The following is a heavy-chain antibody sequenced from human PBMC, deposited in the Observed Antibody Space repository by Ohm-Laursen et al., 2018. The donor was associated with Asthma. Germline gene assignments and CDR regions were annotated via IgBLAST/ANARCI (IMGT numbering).Heavy chain of an antibody. CDR3: AKGGTYGGNHYFDY. J-gene: IGHJ4*02. CDR2: ISWNSGSI. Sequence: SLRLSCSASGFTFDDYAMHWVRQAPGKGLEWVSGISWNSGSIGYADSVKGRFTISRDSAKNSLYLQMNSLRAEDTALYYCAKGGTYGGNHYFDYWGQGTLVTVSS. V-gene: IGHV3-9*01. CDR1: GFTFDDYA. D-gene: IGHD4-23*01.